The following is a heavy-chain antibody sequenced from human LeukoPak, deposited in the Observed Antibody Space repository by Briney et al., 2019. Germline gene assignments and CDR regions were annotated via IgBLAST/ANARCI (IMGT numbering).Heavy chain of an antibody. J-gene: IGHJ4*02. CDR3: ARSGGTYCSSTSCYWDRPFDY. D-gene: IGHD2-2*01. Sequence: SETLSLTCTVSGGSISSSSYYWGWIRQPPGKGLEWIGSIYYSGSTYYNQSLNSRVTISVDTSKTQFSLRLSSVTAADTAVYYCARSGGTYCSSTSCYWDRPFDYWGQGTLVTVSS. CDR2: IYYSGST. CDR1: GGSISSSSYY. V-gene: IGHV4-39*07.